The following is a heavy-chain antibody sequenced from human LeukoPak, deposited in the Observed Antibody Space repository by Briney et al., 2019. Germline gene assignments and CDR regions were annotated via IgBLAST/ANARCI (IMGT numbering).Heavy chain of an antibody. CDR1: GFTFSDYG. D-gene: IGHD5/OR15-5a*01. CDR3: ARGPSVARAWLDP. CDR2: ISYDGSKK. Sequence: AGSLRLSCAASGFTFSDYGMHWVRQAPGKGLEWVTVISYDGSKKYYGNSVKGRFTISRDNSKNTLLLEMNSLRVEDTAVYYCARGPSVARAWLDPWGQGTLVTVSS. V-gene: IGHV3-33*05. J-gene: IGHJ5*02.